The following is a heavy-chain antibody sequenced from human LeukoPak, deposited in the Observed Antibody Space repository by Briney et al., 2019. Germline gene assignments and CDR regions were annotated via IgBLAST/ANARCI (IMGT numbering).Heavy chain of an antibody. CDR1: GFSLSTSGVG. D-gene: IGHD6-13*01. CDR3: AHGGIAAAVFEAVFDY. CDR2: IYWNDDK. Sequence: SGPTLVNPTQTLTLTCTFSGFSLSTSGVGVGWIRQPPGKALEWLALIYWNDDKRYSPSLKSRLTITKDTSKNQVVLTMTNMDPVDTATYYCAHGGIAAAVFEAVFDYWGQGTLVTVSS. J-gene: IGHJ4*02. V-gene: IGHV2-5*01.